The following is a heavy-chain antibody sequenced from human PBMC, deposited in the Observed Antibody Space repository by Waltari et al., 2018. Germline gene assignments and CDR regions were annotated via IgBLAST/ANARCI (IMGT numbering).Heavy chain of an antibody. CDR3: ARLWLSGSGSPSDY. J-gene: IGHJ4*02. V-gene: IGHV3-7*01. Sequence: VQLQESGPGLVKPSETLSLTCAVSGYSISSGYYWGWIRQPPGKGLEWVANIKQDGSEKSYVDSVKGRFTISRDNAKNSLYLQMNSLRAEDTAVYYCARLWLSGSGSPSDYWGQGTLVTVSS. D-gene: IGHD3-10*01. CDR1: GYSISSGYY. CDR2: IKQDGSEK.